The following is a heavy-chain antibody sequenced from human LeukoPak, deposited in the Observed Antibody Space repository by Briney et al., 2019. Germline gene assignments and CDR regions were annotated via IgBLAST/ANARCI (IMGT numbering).Heavy chain of an antibody. Sequence: PSETLSLTCTVSGGSISSYYWSWIRQPPGEGLEWIGYIYDIGSTNYNPSLKSRVTISVDTSKNQFSLKLSSVTAADTAVYYCARGLTADSWGQGTLVTVSS. CDR2: IYDIGST. V-gene: IGHV4-59*01. CDR1: GGSISSYY. D-gene: IGHD5-18*01. J-gene: IGHJ4*02. CDR3: ARGLTADS.